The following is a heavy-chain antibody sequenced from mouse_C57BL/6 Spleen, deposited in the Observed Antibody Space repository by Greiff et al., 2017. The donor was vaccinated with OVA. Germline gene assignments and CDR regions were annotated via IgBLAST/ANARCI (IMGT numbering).Heavy chain of an antibody. D-gene: IGHD1-1*01. V-gene: IGHV1-81*01. Sequence: QVQLQQSGAELARPGASVKLSCKASGYTFTSYGISWVKQRTGQGLEWIGEIYPRSGNTYYNEKFKGKATLTADKSSSTAYMELRSLTSEDSAVYFCARDGGPVTTVVAPYYYAMDYWGQGTSVTVSS. CDR2: IYPRSGNT. CDR3: ARDGGPVTTVVAPYYYAMDY. CDR1: GYTFTSYG. J-gene: IGHJ4*01.